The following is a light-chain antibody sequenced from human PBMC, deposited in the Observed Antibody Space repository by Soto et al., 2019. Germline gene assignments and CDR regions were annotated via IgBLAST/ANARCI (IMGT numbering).Light chain of an antibody. V-gene: IGLV2-23*02. Sequence: QSALTQPASVSGSPGQSISISCTGTSSDIGDYTLVSWYQQHPGKAPKLMIYEVTKRPSGVSNRFSASKSDITASLTFSGLQAEEEAYYYCCSSAGRSTLLFGGGTKLTVL. J-gene: IGLJ2*01. CDR2: EVT. CDR3: CSSAGRSTLL. CDR1: SSDIGDYTL.